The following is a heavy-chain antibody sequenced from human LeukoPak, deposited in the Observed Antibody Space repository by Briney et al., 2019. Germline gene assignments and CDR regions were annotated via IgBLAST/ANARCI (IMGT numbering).Heavy chain of an antibody. V-gene: IGHV3-7*03. CDR2: IKQDESEK. J-gene: IGHJ4*02. CDR1: GFTFSRYW. CDR3: AREGSRGGDNDN. D-gene: IGHD3-10*01. Sequence: GGSLRLSCAASGFTFSRYWMNWVRQAPGRGLEWVAKIKQDESEKYYVDSVKGRFTISRNNAKNSLYLQMNRQRAEDTAVYSCAREGSRGGDNDNWGQGHLVPVSS.